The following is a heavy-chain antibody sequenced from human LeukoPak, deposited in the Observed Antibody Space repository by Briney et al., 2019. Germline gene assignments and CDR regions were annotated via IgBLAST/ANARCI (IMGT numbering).Heavy chain of an antibody. V-gene: IGHV3-23*01. CDR1: GFIFSSYA. D-gene: IGHD4-23*01. CDR3: AKAPDDYGGNSLLY. CDR2: ISGSGGST. J-gene: IGHJ4*02. Sequence: PGGSLRLSCAASGFIFSSYAMSWVRQAPGKGLEWVSAISGSGGSTYYADSVEGRFTISRDNSKNTLYLQMNSLRAEDTAVYYCAKAPDDYGGNSLLYWGQGTLVTVSS.